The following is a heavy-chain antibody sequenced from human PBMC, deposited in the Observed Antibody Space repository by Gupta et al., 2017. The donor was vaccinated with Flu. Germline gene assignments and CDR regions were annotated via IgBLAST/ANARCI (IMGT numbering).Heavy chain of an antibody. Sequence: ASGLTFDDYTMHWVRQAPGKGLEWVSLISWDGGNTYYADSVKGRFTISRDNSKNSLYLQMNSLRTEDTALYYCTKGRGYSYGYLDYWGQGTLGTVSS. D-gene: IGHD5-18*01. V-gene: IGHV3-43*01. J-gene: IGHJ4*02. CDR2: ISWDGGNT. CDR3: TKGRGYSYGYLDY. CDR1: GLTFDDYT.